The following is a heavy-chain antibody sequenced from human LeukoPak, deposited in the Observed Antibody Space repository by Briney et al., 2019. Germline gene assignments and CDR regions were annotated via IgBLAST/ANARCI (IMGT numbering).Heavy chain of an antibody. V-gene: IGHV1-69*13. CDR1: GYTFTGSY. J-gene: IGHJ4*02. Sequence: SVKASCKASGYTFTGSYMHWVRQAPGQGLEGMGGIIPIFGTADYAQKFQGRVTISADESASTAYMELSSLRSEGTAVYYCARGIWSRTVSSYYFDYWGQGTLVTVSS. D-gene: IGHD3-3*01. CDR2: IIPIFGTA. CDR3: ARGIWSRTVSSYYFDY.